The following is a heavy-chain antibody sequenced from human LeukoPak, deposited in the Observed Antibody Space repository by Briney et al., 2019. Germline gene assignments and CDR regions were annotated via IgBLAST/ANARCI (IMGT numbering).Heavy chain of an antibody. D-gene: IGHD1-26*01. CDR2: IGSNGDST. CDR3: ARGNVVGACRPFDY. V-gene: IGHV3-64*01. CDR1: GFTFSNHA. J-gene: IGHJ4*02. Sequence: GGSLRLSCAGSGFTFSNHAMYWVRQAPGKGLENVAGIGSNGDSTYYANSVKGRFTISRDNSKNTLFLQMGSLRADDMAIYYWARGNVVGACRPFDYWGQGALVTVSS.